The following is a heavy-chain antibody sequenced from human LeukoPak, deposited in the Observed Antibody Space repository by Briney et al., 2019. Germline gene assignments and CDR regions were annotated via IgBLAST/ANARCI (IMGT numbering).Heavy chain of an antibody. D-gene: IGHD3-10*01. CDR2: IYYSGST. CDR3: ASAYGSGSYPYFDY. V-gene: IGHV4-30-4*01. Sequence: KPSETLSLTCTVSGGSISSGDYYWSWMRQPPGKGLEWIGYIYYSGSTYYNPSLKSRVTISVDTSKNQFSLKLSSVTAADTAVYYCASAYGSGSYPYFDYWGQGTLVTVSS. J-gene: IGHJ4*02. CDR1: GGSISSGDYY.